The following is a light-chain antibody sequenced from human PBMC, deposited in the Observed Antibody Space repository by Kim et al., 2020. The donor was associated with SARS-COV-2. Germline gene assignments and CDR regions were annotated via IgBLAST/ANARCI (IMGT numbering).Light chain of an antibody. Sequence: ATINCKSSQSVLYSSNNKNYLAWYQQKPGQPPKLLIYWASTRESGVPDRFSGSGSGTDFTHTISSLQAEDVAVYYCQQYYSNPLTFGGGTKVDIK. CDR2: WAS. J-gene: IGKJ4*01. CDR3: QQYYSNPLT. V-gene: IGKV4-1*01. CDR1: QSVLYSSNNKNY.